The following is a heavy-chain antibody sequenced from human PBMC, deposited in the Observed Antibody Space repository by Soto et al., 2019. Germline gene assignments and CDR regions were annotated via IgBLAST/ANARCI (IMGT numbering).Heavy chain of an antibody. J-gene: IGHJ5*02. Sequence: QGQLVESGGGLVKPGGSLRLSCAASAFSFSDYYMSWIRQAPGKGLEWVSYISGSGSTMYYADSVRGRFTISRDNAKNSLYLQMISLRVEDTAVYYCARAPVYNWNYLRFDPWGQGTLVTVSS. CDR2: ISGSGSTM. D-gene: IGHD1-7*01. CDR1: AFSFSDYY. V-gene: IGHV3-11*01. CDR3: ARAPVYNWNYLRFDP.